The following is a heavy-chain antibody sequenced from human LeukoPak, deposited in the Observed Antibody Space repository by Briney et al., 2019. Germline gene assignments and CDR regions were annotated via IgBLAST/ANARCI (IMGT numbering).Heavy chain of an antibody. Sequence: ASVKVSCKASGYTFTSYYMHWVQQAPGQGLEWMGIINPSGGSTSYAQKFQGRVTMTRDTSTSTVYMELSSLRSEDTAVYYCARNSGSIYPFDYWGQGTLVTVSS. CDR3: ARNSGSIYPFDY. CDR1: GYTFTSYY. D-gene: IGHD3-22*01. J-gene: IGHJ4*02. CDR2: INPSGGST. V-gene: IGHV1-46*01.